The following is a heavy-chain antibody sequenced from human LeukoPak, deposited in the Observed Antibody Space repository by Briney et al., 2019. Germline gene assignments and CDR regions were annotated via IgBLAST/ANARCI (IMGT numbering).Heavy chain of an antibody. V-gene: IGHV4-34*01. Sequence: PSETLSLTCAVYGGSFSGYYWSWIRQPPGKGLEWIGEINHSGSTNYNPSLKSRVTISVDTSKNQFSLKLSSVTAADTAVYYCARGPPLSYYDPPLPYYYGMDVWGQGTTVTVSS. CDR2: INHSGST. CDR3: ARGPPLSYYDPPLPYYYGMDV. J-gene: IGHJ6*02. D-gene: IGHD3-22*01. CDR1: GGSFSGYY.